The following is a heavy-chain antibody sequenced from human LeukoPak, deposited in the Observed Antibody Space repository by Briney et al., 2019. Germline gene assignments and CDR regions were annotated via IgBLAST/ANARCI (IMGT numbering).Heavy chain of an antibody. CDR1: GFTFGDYA. D-gene: IGHD2-21*02. Sequence: PGGPLRLSCTASGFTFGDYAMSWVRQAPGKGLEWVGFIRSKAYGGTTEYAASVKGRFTISRDDSKSIAYLQMNSLKTEDTAVYYCTRDRVTNYYYYGMDVWGQGTTVTVSS. CDR2: IRSKAYGGTT. V-gene: IGHV3-49*04. CDR3: TRDRVTNYYYYGMDV. J-gene: IGHJ6*02.